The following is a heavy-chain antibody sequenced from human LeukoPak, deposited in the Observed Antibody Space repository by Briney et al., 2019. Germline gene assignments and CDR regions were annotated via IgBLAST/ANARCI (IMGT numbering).Heavy chain of an antibody. CDR3: ARGQSRRDGYNRRRGAFDI. D-gene: IGHD5-24*01. J-gene: IGHJ3*02. CDR2: INHSGST. CDR1: GGSFSGYY. V-gene: IGHV4-34*01. Sequence: SETLSLTCAVYGGSFSGYYWSWIRQPPGKGLEWIGEINHSGSTNYNPSLKSRVTISVDTSKNQFSLKLSSVTAADTAVYYCARGQSRRDGYNRRRGAFDIWGQGTMVTVSS.